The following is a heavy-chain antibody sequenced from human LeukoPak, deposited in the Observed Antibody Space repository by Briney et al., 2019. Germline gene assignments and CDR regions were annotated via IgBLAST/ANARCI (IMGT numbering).Heavy chain of an antibody. CDR1: GGSFSGYY. D-gene: IGHD5-12*01. J-gene: IGHJ3*02. CDR3: ARGLSLRGAFDI. Sequence: SETLSLTCAVYGGSFSGYYWSWIRQPPGKGLEWIGEINHSGSTNYNPSLKSRVTISVDTSKNQFSLKLSSVTAADTAVYYCARGLSLRGAFDIWGQGTMVTVSS. V-gene: IGHV4-34*01. CDR2: INHSGST.